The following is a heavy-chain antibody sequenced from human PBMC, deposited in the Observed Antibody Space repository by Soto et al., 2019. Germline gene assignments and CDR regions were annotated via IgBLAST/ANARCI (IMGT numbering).Heavy chain of an antibody. D-gene: IGHD5-12*01. J-gene: IGHJ3*02. CDR3: ARLDSGYDAFDI. CDR2: IYYSGST. V-gene: IGHV4-59*01. Sequence: QVQLQESGPGLVKPSETLSLTCTVSGGSISSYYWSWIRQPPGKGLEWSGYIYYSGSTNYNPSLKSRVTISVDTSKNQFSLKLSSVTAADTAVYYCARLDSGYDAFDIWGQGTMVTVSS. CDR1: GGSISSYY.